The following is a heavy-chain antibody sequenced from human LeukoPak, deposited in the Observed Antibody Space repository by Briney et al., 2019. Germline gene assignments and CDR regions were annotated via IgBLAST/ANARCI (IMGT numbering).Heavy chain of an antibody. V-gene: IGHV1-2*02. CDR1: GYTLTELS. J-gene: IGHJ4*02. D-gene: IGHD3-3*01. CDR3: ASGLSFWSGYYNDY. Sequence: ASVKVSCKVSGYTLTELSMHWVRQAPGQGLEWMGWINPNSGGTNYAQKFQGRVTMTRDTSISTAYMELSRLRSDDTAVYYCASGLSFWSGYYNDYWGQGTLVTVSS. CDR2: INPNSGGT.